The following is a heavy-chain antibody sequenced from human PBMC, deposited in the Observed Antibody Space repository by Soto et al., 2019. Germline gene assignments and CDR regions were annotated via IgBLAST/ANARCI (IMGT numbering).Heavy chain of an antibody. CDR1: GFTFSSYA. D-gene: IGHD6-19*01. CDR3: AKEGEHSSGWANFDY. Sequence: EVQLLESGGGLVQPGGSLRLSCAASGFTFSSYAMSWVRQAPGKGLEWVSAISGSGISTDYADSVKGRFTISRDNSKNTLYLQMNSLRAEDTAVYYCAKEGEHSSGWANFDYWGQGTLVTVSS. CDR2: ISGSGIST. J-gene: IGHJ4*02. V-gene: IGHV3-23*01.